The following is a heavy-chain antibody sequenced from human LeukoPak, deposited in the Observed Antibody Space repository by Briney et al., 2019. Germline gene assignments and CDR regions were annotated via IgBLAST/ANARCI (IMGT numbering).Heavy chain of an antibody. D-gene: IGHD1-26*01. CDR3: ARDYGASGSHPFFDY. J-gene: IGHJ4*02. CDR2: ISSSGSTI. V-gene: IGHV3-48*04. Sequence: GGSLRLSCAASGFTFSSYWMSWVRQAPGKGLEWVSYISSSGSTIYYADSVKGRFTTSRDNAKNSLYLQMNSLRAEDTAVYYCARDYGASGSHPFFDYWGQGTLVTVSS. CDR1: GFTFSSYW.